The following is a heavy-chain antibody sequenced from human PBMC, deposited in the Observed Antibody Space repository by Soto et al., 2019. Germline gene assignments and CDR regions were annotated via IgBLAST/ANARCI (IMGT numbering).Heavy chain of an antibody. V-gene: IGHV4-4*02. D-gene: IGHD5-18*01. J-gene: IGHJ4*02. CDR2: IYHSGST. Sequence: TSETLSLTCAVSSGSISSSDCWSWFRQPPGKGLEWVGDIYHSGSTNYNPSLKSRVTISVARSKNPFSLKLSSVTAADTAVYYCARDHSYGYFDYWGQGTLVTVSS. CDR3: ARDHSYGYFDY. CDR1: SGSISSSDC.